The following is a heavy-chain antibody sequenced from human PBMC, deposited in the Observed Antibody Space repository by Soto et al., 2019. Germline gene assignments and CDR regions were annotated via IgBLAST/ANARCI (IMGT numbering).Heavy chain of an antibody. CDR1: GFTFSSYW. CDR2: INSDGSST. Sequence: GGSLRLSCAASGFTFSSYWMHWVRQAPGKGLVWVSRINSDGSSTSYADSVKGRFTISRDNAKNTLYLQMNSLRAEDTAVYYCAEEDLRLRGAFDIWGQGTMVTVSS. D-gene: IGHD5-12*01. V-gene: IGHV3-74*01. J-gene: IGHJ3*02. CDR3: AEEDLRLRGAFDI.